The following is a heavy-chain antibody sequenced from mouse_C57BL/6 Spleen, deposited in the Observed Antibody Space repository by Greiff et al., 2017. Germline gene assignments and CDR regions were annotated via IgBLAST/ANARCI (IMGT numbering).Heavy chain of an antibody. CDR2: IRNKANNNAT. CDR3: TKGYSNYEAWFAY. Sequence: EVKLVESGGGLVQPGGSMKLSCAASGFTFSDAWMDWVRQSPEKGLEWVAEIRNKANNNATYYAVSVKGRFTISSDDSKSSDYLQMKSLRAEDTGIYYSTKGYSNYEAWFAYGGQGTLVTVSA. J-gene: IGHJ3*01. D-gene: IGHD2-5*01. CDR1: GFTFSDAW. V-gene: IGHV6-6*01.